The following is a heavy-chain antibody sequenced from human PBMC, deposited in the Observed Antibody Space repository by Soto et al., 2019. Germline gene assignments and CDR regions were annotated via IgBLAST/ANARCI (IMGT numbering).Heavy chain of an antibody. Sequence: EVQLVESGGGLVQPGGSLRLSCAASGFIFDDYTMHWVRQAPGKGLEWVSAISWNRGDIKYADSVRGRFTISRDNAKNTLDLQMNSLRPGDTAFYYCARANYDPSSYSFAHWGQGTLVTVSS. CDR1: GFIFDDYT. J-gene: IGHJ4*02. CDR2: ISWNRGDI. CDR3: ARANYDPSSYSFAH. V-gene: IGHV3-9*01. D-gene: IGHD1-7*01.